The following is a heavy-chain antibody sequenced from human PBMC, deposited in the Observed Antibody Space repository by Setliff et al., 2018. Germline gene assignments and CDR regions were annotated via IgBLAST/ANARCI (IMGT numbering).Heavy chain of an antibody. CDR2: ISSSGSTI. V-gene: IGHV3-48*04. D-gene: IGHD6-13*01. Sequence: GGSLRLSCAASGFTFSSYSMNWVRQAPGKGLEWVSYISSSGSTIYYADSVKGRLPISRDNAKNSLYLQMNSLRAEDTAVYYCAKSHSSWPIFIDYWGQGTLVTVSS. J-gene: IGHJ4*02. CDR1: GFTFSSYS. CDR3: AKSHSSWPIFIDY.